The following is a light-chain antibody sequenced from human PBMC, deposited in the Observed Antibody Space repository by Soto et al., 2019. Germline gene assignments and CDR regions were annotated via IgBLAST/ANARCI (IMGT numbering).Light chain of an antibody. CDR1: QSVSSSY. V-gene: IGKV3-20*01. CDR3: QQYGSSPKT. CDR2: GAS. J-gene: IGKJ1*01. Sequence: EIVLAQSPATLSFPPGERATLSCRASQSVSSSYLAWYQQKPGQAPRLLIYGASSRATGIPDRFSGSGSGTDFTLTISRLEPEDFAVYYCQQYGSSPKTFGQGTKVDI.